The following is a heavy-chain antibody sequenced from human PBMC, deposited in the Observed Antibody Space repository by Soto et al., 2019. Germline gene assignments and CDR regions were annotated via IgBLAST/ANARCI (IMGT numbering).Heavy chain of an antibody. CDR3: ARDRGLYYYDSSGYLLDY. J-gene: IGHJ4*02. D-gene: IGHD3-22*01. CDR1: GFTFSSYS. CDR2: ISSSSSTI. Sequence: GGSLRLSCAASGFTFSSYSMNWVRQAPGKGLEWVSYISSSSSTIYYADSVKGRFTISRDNAKNSLYLQMNSLRDEDTAVYYCARDRGLYYYDSSGYLLDYWGQGTLVTVSS. V-gene: IGHV3-48*02.